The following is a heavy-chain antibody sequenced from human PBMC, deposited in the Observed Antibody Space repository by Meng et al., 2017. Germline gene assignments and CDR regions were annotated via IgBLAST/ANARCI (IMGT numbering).Heavy chain of an antibody. CDR1: GFTFSSYS. J-gene: IGHJ3*02. Sequence: LSLTCAASGFTFSSYSMNWVRQAPGKGLEWVSSISSSSSYIYYADSVKGRFTISRDNAKNSLYLQMNSLRAEDTAVYYCASFIVGATGRLWGAFDIWGQGTMVTVSS. CDR3: ASFIVGATGRLWGAFDI. D-gene: IGHD1-26*01. CDR2: ISSSSSYI. V-gene: IGHV3-21*01.